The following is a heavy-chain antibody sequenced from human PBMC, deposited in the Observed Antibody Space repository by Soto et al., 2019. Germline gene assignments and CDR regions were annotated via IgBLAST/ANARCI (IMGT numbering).Heavy chain of an antibody. Sequence: QVQLVQSGAEVKKPGASVKVSCKGSGYTFTSYHINWVRQATGQGLEWMGWMNPNSGNTGYAQTLQGRVTMTWDTXXSTAYMELSSLRFEDTAMYYCARGHISSTKNWLDPWGQGTLVTVPS. CDR2: MNPNSGNT. D-gene: IGHD6-6*01. CDR1: GYTFTSYH. J-gene: IGHJ5*02. V-gene: IGHV1-8*01. CDR3: ARGHISSTKNWLDP.